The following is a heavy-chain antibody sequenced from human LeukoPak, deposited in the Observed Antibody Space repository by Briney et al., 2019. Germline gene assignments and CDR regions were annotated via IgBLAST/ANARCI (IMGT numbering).Heavy chain of an antibody. CDR2: ISGGGETT. Sequence: GGSLRLSCAASGFTFNNYAMNWVRQAPGKGLEWVSSISGGGETTYYADSAKGRFTISGDNSQNTSYLQMNSLRAEDTAVYYCARDYADYVGYFFFDYWGQGTLVTVSS. CDR3: ARDYADYVGYFFFDY. J-gene: IGHJ4*02. D-gene: IGHD4-17*01. V-gene: IGHV3-23*01. CDR1: GFTFNNYA.